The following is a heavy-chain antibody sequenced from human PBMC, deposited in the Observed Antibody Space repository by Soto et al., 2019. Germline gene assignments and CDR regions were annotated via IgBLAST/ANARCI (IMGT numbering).Heavy chain of an antibody. Sequence: KPSETLSLTCTVSGGSISSSSYYWGWIRQPPGKGLEWIGSIYYSGSTYYNPSLKSRVTISVDTSKNQFSLKLSSVTAADTAVYYCARQRGSSDFDYWGQGTLVTVSS. CDR2: IYYSGST. J-gene: IGHJ4*02. D-gene: IGHD6-19*01. V-gene: IGHV4-39*01. CDR1: GGSISSSSYY. CDR3: ARQRGSSDFDY.